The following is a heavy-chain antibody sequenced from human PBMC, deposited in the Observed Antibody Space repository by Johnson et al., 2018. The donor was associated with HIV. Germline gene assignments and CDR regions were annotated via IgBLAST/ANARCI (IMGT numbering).Heavy chain of an antibody. CDR2: ISYDGSNK. D-gene: IGHD4-17*01. J-gene: IGHJ3*02. CDR3: ARGEDGVDAFDI. CDR1: GFTFSSYA. Sequence: QVQLVESGGGVVRPGGSLRLSCAASGFTFSSYAMHWVRQAPGKGLEWVAVISYDGSNKYYADSVKGRFTISRDNSKNTLYLQMNSLRAEDTAVYYCARGEDGVDAFDIWGQGTMVTVSS. V-gene: IGHV3-30-3*01.